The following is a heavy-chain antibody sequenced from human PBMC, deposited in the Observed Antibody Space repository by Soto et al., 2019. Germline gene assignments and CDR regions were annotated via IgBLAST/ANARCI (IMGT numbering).Heavy chain of an antibody. J-gene: IGHJ5*02. Sequence: EVQLVESGGASVQPGGSLRLSCAASGFSLSKYWMHWVRQAPGKGLEWVSRVNGDGSSTTYADSVSGRFIISRDNAKNPVFLQRSSLRADETARYYSARGGSTDFYGLLDLWGQGTQVIVSS. CDR1: GFSLSKYW. V-gene: IGHV3-74*01. D-gene: IGHD3-16*01. CDR3: ARGGSTDFYGLLDL. CDR2: VNGDGSST.